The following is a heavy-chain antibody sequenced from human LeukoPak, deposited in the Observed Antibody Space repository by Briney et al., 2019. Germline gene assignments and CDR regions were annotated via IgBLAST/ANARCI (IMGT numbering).Heavy chain of an antibody. CDR3: ARGHGPGLQRYCRSTSCKGVRLDY. J-gene: IGHJ4*02. CDR2: INHIGST. V-gene: IGHV4-34*01. Sequence: PSETLSLTCAVYGGSFSGYYWSCIRQPPGKGLEWIGEINHIGSTNYNPSLKSRVTISVDTSKNQFSLNLSSVTAADTAVYYCARGHGPGLQRYCRSTSCKGVRLDYWGQGTLVTVSS. D-gene: IGHD2-2*01. CDR1: GGSFSGYY.